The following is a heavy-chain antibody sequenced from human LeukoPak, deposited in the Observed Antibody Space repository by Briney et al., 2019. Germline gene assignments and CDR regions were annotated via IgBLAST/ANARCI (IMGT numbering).Heavy chain of an antibody. Sequence: ASVKVSCKASGYTFTGYYIHWVRRAPGQGLEWMGWINPNSGGAKYAQTFQDRVTLTRDTSISTAYLELNSLTSDDTAVYFCARDKSPLYYDVWSGYYTSTFGYWGQGTLVTVSS. V-gene: IGHV1-2*02. D-gene: IGHD3-3*01. J-gene: IGHJ4*02. CDR3: ARDKSPLYYDVWSGYYTSTFGY. CDR2: INPNSGGA. CDR1: GYTFTGYY.